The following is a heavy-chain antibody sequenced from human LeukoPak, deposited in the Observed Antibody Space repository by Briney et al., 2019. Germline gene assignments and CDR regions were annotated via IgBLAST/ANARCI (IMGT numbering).Heavy chain of an antibody. J-gene: IGHJ4*02. CDR3: AREYYDFWSGQKTGTDY. D-gene: IGHD3-3*01. CDR2: INHSGST. CDR1: GGSFSGYY. V-gene: IGHV4-34*01. Sequence: PSETLSLTCAVYGGSFSGYYWSWIRQPPGKGLEWIGEINHSGSTNYNPSLKSRVTISVDTSRNQFSLKLSSVTAADTAVYYCAREYYDFWSGQKTGTDYWGQGTLVTVSS.